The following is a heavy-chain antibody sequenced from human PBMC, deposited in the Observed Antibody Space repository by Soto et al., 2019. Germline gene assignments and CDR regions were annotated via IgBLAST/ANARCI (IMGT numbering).Heavy chain of an antibody. Sequence: GGSLRLSCAASGFTFCSYAMNWVRQAPGKGLEWVSVISGSGGSTYYADSVKGRFTISRDNSKNTLYLQMNSLRAEDTAVYYCARRGSGSYYDYWGQGTLVTVSS. CDR1: GFTFCSYA. D-gene: IGHD1-26*01. V-gene: IGHV3-23*01. CDR3: ARRGSGSYYDY. CDR2: ISGSGGST. J-gene: IGHJ4*02.